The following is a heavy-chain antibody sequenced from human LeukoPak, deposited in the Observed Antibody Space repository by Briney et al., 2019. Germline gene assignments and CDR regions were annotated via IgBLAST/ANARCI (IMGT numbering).Heavy chain of an antibody. D-gene: IGHD6-13*01. Sequence: ASVKVSCKASGYTFTGYYMHWVRQAPGQGLEWMGWINPNSGGTNYAQKFQGRVTMTRDTSISTAHMELSRLRSDDTAVYYCARETRYSSSWYEWFDPWGQGTLVTVSS. J-gene: IGHJ5*02. V-gene: IGHV1-2*02. CDR2: INPNSGGT. CDR3: ARETRYSSSWYEWFDP. CDR1: GYTFTGYY.